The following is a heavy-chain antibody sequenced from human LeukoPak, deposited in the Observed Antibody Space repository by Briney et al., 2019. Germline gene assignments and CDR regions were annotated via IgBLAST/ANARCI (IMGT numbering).Heavy chain of an antibody. CDR1: GFTFSNAW. J-gene: IGHJ4*02. V-gene: IGHV3-15*01. D-gene: IGHD3-22*01. Sequence: SGGSLRLSCAASGFTFSNAWMSWVRQAPGKGLEWVGRIKSKTDGGTTDYAAPVKGRFTISRDDSKNTLYLQMNSLKTEDTAVYYCTTDLTFAQYYYDSSGLPFDYWGQGTLVTVSS. CDR2: IKSKTDGGTT. CDR3: TTDLTFAQYYYDSSGLPFDY.